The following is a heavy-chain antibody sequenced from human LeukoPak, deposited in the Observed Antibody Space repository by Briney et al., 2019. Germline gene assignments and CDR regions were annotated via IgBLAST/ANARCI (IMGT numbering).Heavy chain of an antibody. CDR2: INAGNGNT. V-gene: IGHV1-3*01. Sequence: ASVKVSCKASGYTFTSYAMHWVRQAPGQRLEWMEWINAGNGNTKYSQKFQGRVTITRDTSASTAYMELSSLRSEDTAVYYCAREGLVGYFDYWGQGTLVTVSS. CDR1: GYTFTSYA. D-gene: IGHD3/OR15-3a*01. CDR3: AREGLVGYFDY. J-gene: IGHJ4*02.